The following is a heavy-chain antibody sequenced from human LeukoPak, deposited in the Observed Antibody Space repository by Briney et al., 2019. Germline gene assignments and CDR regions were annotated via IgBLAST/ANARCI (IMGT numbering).Heavy chain of an antibody. V-gene: IGHV4-61*02. CDR2: IYTSGST. D-gene: IGHD3-16*01. CDR3: ARGFGANTY. CDR1: GGSISSGDYY. Sequence: PSETLSLTCTVSGGSISSGDYYWSWIRQPAGKGLEWIGRIYTSGSTNYNPSPKSRVTMSVDTSKNQFSLKLSSVTAADTAVYYCARGFGANTYWGQGTLVTVSS. J-gene: IGHJ4*02.